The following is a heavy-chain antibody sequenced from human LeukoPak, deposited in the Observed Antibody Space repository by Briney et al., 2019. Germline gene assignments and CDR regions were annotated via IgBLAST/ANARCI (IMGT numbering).Heavy chain of an antibody. CDR2: ISYDGSNK. CDR1: GFTFSSYG. Sequence: GGSLRLSCAASGFTFSSYGMHWVRQAPGKGLEWVAVISYDGSNKYYADSVKGRFTVSRDNSKNTLHLQMNSLRAEDTAVYYCAKDAVVVVPAAPRSWFDPWGQGTLVTVSS. D-gene: IGHD2-2*01. V-gene: IGHV3-30*18. J-gene: IGHJ5*02. CDR3: AKDAVVVVPAAPRSWFDP.